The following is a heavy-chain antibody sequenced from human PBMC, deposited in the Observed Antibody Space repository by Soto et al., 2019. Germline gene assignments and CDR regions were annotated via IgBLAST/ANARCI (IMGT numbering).Heavy chain of an antibody. CDR2: INHSGST. D-gene: IGHD2-21*01. V-gene: IGHV4-34*01. CDR1: GRSFSGYY. J-gene: IGHJ4*02. Sequence: SETLSLTCALYGRSFSGYYWSWFRQPPGKGLEWIGEINHSGSTNYNPSLKSRVTISVDTSKNQFSLKLSSVTAADTAVYYCARVDVVVIAILDYWGQGTLVTVSS. CDR3: ARVDVVVIAILDY.